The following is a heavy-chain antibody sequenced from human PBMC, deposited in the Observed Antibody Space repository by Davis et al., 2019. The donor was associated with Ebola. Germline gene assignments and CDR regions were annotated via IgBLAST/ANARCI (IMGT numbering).Heavy chain of an antibody. D-gene: IGHD1-26*01. V-gene: IGHV1-2*02. CDR1: GYTFTDYY. CDR2: INPDSGGT. Sequence: ASVKVSCKASGYTFTDYYMHWVRQAPGQGLEWMGWINPDSGGTDYAQKFQGRVAMTRDTSISTAYIELSRLTSDDTAVYYCARTTSWELNYFDYWGQGTLVTVSS. J-gene: IGHJ4*02. CDR3: ARTTSWELNYFDY.